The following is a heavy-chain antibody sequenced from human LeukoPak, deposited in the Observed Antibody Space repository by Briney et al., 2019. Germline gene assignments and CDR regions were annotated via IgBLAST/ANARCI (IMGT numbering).Heavy chain of an antibody. J-gene: IGHJ4*02. Sequence: GGSLRLSCAASGFTFDTYAMSWVRQAPGRGLEWVSSISGVGYSTYYADYVKGRFTISRDNSKSTLYLQMNSLRAEDTAIYYCAKMNREGAITGSGGPGNFDHWGQGTLVTVSS. V-gene: IGHV3-23*01. CDR2: ISGVGYST. CDR1: GFTFDTYA. D-gene: IGHD1-26*01. CDR3: AKMNREGAITGSGGPGNFDH.